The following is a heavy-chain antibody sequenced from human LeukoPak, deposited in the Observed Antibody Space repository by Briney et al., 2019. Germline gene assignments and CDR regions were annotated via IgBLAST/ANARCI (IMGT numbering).Heavy chain of an antibody. CDR3: ARAGETYNWNPVNFDF. J-gene: IGHJ4*02. D-gene: IGHD1-20*01. V-gene: IGHV3-21*01. CDR2: ISSDSSYF. CDR1: GFTFSSYS. Sequence: PGGSLRLSCAASGFTFSSYSLIWVRQAPGKGLEWVSFISSDSSYFYYADSVRGRFTISRNNAKKSLYLQMNSLRAEDTAVYYCARAGETYNWNPVNFDFWGQGTLVTVSS.